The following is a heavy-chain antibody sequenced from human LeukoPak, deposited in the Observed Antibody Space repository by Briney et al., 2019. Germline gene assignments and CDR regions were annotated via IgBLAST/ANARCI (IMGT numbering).Heavy chain of an antibody. Sequence: GGSLRPSCAASGFTFNAYSMNWVRQAPGQGLEWVSSITSSGSYIYYRDSLKGRFTISRDNAKNSLYLQLNSLRDDDTAVYYCARGTDSGYDSTGSFDYWGQGALVTVSS. CDR3: ARGTDSGYDSTGSFDY. D-gene: IGHD5-12*01. CDR1: GFTFNAYS. J-gene: IGHJ4*02. V-gene: IGHV3-21*01. CDR2: ITSSGSYI.